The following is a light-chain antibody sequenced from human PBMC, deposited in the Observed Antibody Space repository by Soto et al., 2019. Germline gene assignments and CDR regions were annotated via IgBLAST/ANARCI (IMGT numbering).Light chain of an antibody. CDR3: QQSYSSPRT. Sequence: DIQMTQSPSSLSASVGDSVTITCRASQNIETYLIWYQVKPGKAPKLLLSVAPGFQGEVPSYFSGSGSGTDFTLTISGLQPEDFTTYYCQQSYSSPRTIGQGTKVEIK. V-gene: IGKV1-39*01. CDR1: QNIETY. CDR2: VAP. J-gene: IGKJ1*01.